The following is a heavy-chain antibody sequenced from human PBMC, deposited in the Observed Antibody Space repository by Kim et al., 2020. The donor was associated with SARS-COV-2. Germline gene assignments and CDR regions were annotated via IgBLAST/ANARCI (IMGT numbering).Heavy chain of an antibody. V-gene: IGHV3-30*18. CDR1: GFTFSSYG. D-gene: IGHD4-17*01. CDR3: AKADYGDYVLYYYYGMDV. J-gene: IGHJ6*01. CDR2: ISYDGSNK. Sequence: GGSLRLSCAASGFTFSSYGMHWVRQAPGKGLEWVAVISYDGSNKYYADSVKGRSTISRDNSKNTLYLQMNSLRAEDTAVYYCAKADYGDYVLYYYYGMDV.